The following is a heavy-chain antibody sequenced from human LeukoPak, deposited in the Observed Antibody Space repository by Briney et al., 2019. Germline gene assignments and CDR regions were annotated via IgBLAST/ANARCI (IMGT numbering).Heavy chain of an antibody. J-gene: IGHJ6*02. CDR1: GFTFTSSA. D-gene: IGHD6-6*01. V-gene: IGHV1-58*01. CDR2: IVVGSGNT. CDR3: ALAARYYYYGMDV. Sequence: GASVKVSCKASGFTFTSSAVQWVRQARGQRLEWIGWIVVGSGNTNYAQKFQERVTITRDMSASTAYMELSSPRSEDTAVYYCALAARYYYYGMDVWGQGTTVTVSS.